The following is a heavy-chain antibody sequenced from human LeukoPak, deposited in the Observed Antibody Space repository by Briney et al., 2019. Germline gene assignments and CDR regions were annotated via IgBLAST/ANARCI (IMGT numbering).Heavy chain of an antibody. V-gene: IGHV3-21*01. CDR1: GFTFSSYS. Sequence: PGGSLRLSCAASGFTFSSYSMNWVRQAPGKGLEWVSSISSSSSSYIYYADSVKGRFTISRDNAKNSLYLQMNSLRAEDTAMYYCARDDVGRAFDYWGQGTLVTVSS. CDR3: ARDDVGRAFDY. J-gene: IGHJ4*02. CDR2: ISSSSSSYI.